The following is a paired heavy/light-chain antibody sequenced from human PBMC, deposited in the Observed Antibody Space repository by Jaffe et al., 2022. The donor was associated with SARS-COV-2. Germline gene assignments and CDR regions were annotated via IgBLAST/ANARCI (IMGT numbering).Light chain of an antibody. Sequence: AIQMTQSPSSLSASVGDRVTITCRASQGIRKDLGWYQQKPGKAPKLLIYAASSLQSGVPSRFSGSGSGTDFTLTISSLQPEDFATYYCLQDYNYPFTFGPGTKVDFK. CDR2: AAS. J-gene: IGKJ3*01. CDR3: LQDYNYPFT. CDR1: QGIRKD. V-gene: IGKV1-6*01.
Heavy chain of an antibody. Sequence: QVQLVESGGGVVQPGRSLRLSCVASGFNFSNYGVHWVRQAPGKGLEWVAGIWNDGDNKYYEDSVKGRFTVSRDNSKNTLHLQMNSLRAEDTAVYYCARENRYCSVTTCYSPSWFDPWGQGTVVTVSS. J-gene: IGHJ5*02. D-gene: IGHD2-15*01. V-gene: IGHV3-33*01. CDR1: GFNFSNYG. CDR3: ARENRYCSVTTCYSPSWFDP. CDR2: IWNDGDNK.